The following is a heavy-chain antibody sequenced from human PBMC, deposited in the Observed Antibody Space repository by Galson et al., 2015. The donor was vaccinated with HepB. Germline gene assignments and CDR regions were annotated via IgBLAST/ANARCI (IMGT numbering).Heavy chain of an antibody. V-gene: IGHV1-2*02. CDR1: GYTFTGYY. J-gene: IGHJ5*02. D-gene: IGHD5-24*01. CDR2: INPNSGGT. Sequence: SVKVSCKASGYTFTGYYMHWVRQAPGQGLEWMGWINPNSGGTNYAQKFQGRVTVTRNTSISTAYMELSSLRSEDTAVYYCARGQRGLFDPWGQGTLVTVSS. CDR3: ARGQRGLFDP.